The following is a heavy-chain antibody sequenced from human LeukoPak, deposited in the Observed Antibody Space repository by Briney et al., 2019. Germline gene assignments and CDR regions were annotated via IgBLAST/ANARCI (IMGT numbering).Heavy chain of an antibody. CDR3: ARVGIAVAGTGDLDY. Sequence: ASVKVSCKASGYTFTSYYIHWVRQAPGQGLEWMGIINPSGGSTSYAQKFQGRVTLTRDTSTSTVYMELSSLRSEDTAVYYCARVGIAVAGTGDLDYWGQGTLVTVSS. D-gene: IGHD6-19*01. CDR2: INPSGGST. V-gene: IGHV1-46*01. CDR1: GYTFTSYY. J-gene: IGHJ4*02.